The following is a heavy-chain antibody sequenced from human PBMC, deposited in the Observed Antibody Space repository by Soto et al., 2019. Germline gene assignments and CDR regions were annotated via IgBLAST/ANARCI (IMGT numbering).Heavy chain of an antibody. D-gene: IGHD6-6*01. CDR2: IIPIFGTA. J-gene: IGHJ6*02. V-gene: IGHV1-69*13. Sequence: ASVKVSCKASGGTFSSYAISWVRQAPGQGLEWMGRIIPIFGTANYAQKFQGRVTITADESTSTAYMELSSLRSEDTAVYYCARGAIVAARLYYYYGMDVWGQGTTVTVSS. CDR1: GGTFSSYA. CDR3: ARGAIVAARLYYYYGMDV.